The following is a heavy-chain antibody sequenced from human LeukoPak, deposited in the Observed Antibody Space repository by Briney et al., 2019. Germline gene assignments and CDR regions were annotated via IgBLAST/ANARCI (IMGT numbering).Heavy chain of an antibody. CDR3: ARGRNWRTFYHYYMDV. J-gene: IGHJ6*03. CDR1: GGSFSGHY. D-gene: IGHD1-14*01. CDR2: INHGGVT. Sequence: PSETLSLTCGVSGGSFSGHYWTWLRQTPGKGLEWMGEINHGGVTNYNPSLKSRVSISIHTSTNEISLNMSSVTAADTGIYYCARGRNWRTFYHYYMDVWGKGATVTVSS. V-gene: IGHV4-34*01.